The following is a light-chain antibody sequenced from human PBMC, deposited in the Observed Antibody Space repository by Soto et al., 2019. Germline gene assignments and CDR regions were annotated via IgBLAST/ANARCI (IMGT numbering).Light chain of an antibody. CDR1: SSNIGAGYD. J-gene: IGLJ1*01. CDR2: GND. Sequence: QSVLTQPPSVSGAPGQGVTISCTGSSSNIGAGYDVHWYQQLPGAAPKLLIFGNDNRPSGVPDRFSGSKSGTSASLAISGLQSEDEADYYCAAWDDSLNGYVFGAGTKATVL. V-gene: IGLV1-40*01. CDR3: AAWDDSLNGYV.